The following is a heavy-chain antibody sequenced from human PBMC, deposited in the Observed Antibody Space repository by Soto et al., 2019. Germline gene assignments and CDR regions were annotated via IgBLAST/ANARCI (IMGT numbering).Heavy chain of an antibody. J-gene: IGHJ6*02. D-gene: IGHD2-2*01. CDR3: AREVAPAALPPSSLMDV. Sequence: GSLRLSCAASGFTISRHWMHWVRRAPGKGLVWVSRINGDGSATNCADSVKGRFTISRDNAKNTLYLQMNSLRGEDRAVYYCAREVAPAALPPSSLMDVWGQGTTVTVSS. V-gene: IGHV3-74*01. CDR2: INGDGSAT. CDR1: GFTISRHW.